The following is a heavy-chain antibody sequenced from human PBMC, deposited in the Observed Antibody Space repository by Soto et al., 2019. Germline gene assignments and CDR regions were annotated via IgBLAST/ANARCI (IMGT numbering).Heavy chain of an antibody. J-gene: IGHJ3*02. D-gene: IGHD3-10*01. CDR3: ARGSVIDTGDALDI. V-gene: IGHV3-21*06. Sequence: EVQLVESGGGLVKPGGSLRLSCAASGFTFSRHSMNWVRQAPGKGLEWVSCISGTGTFIYYSDSVKGRFTISRDVAKSSLYLLMNSLPAEDTAVYYCARGSVIDTGDALDIWGPGTMVTVS. CDR2: ISGTGTFI. CDR1: GFTFSRHS.